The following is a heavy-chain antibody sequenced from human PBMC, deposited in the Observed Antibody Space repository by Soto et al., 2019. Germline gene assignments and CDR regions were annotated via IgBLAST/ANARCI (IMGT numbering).Heavy chain of an antibody. CDR3: ASGLGELHLYYYGMDV. CDR1: GGTFSSYA. J-gene: IGHJ6*02. Sequence: QVQLVQSGAEVKKPGSSVKVSCKASGGTFSSYAISWVRQAPGQGLEWMGGIIPIFGTANYAQEFQGRVTITADKSTSSADMELSSVTSEDTAVYYCASGLGELHLYYYGMDVCGQGSTVIVSS. V-gene: IGHV1-69*06. D-gene: IGHD3-10*01. CDR2: IIPIFGTA.